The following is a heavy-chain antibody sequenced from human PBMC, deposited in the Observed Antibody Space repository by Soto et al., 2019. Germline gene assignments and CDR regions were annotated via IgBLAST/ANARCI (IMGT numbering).Heavy chain of an antibody. CDR1: GGTFSSYA. CDR2: IIPIFGTA. CDR3: AKAKPPLLLYYDFWSGYYYYGMDV. Sequence: SVKVACKASGGTFSSYAVSWVRQATGQGLEWMGGIIPIFGTANYAQKLQGRVTMTTDTSTSTAYMELRSLRSEDTAVYYCAKAKPPLLLYYDFWSGYYYYGMDVWGQGTTVTVSS. V-gene: IGHV1-69*05. J-gene: IGHJ6*02. D-gene: IGHD3-3*01.